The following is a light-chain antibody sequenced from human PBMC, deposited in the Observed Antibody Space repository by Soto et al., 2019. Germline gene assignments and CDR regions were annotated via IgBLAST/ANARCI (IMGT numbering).Light chain of an antibody. V-gene: IGKV1-39*01. J-gene: IGKJ1*01. CDR2: FAS. Sequence: DIQMTHSPSSLSASFGDRVIITCRASQSISAYVNWHQQKPGEAPNLLISFASTLQSGVPSRFSGSGSGTDFTLTISTLQPEDFATYYCQQTYTSPVTFGRGTKVDIK. CDR3: QQTYTSPVT. CDR1: QSISAY.